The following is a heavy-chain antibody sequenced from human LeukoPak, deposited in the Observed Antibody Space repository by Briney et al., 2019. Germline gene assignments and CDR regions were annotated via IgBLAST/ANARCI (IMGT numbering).Heavy chain of an antibody. V-gene: IGHV3-15*01. CDR3: VTGIPRGGHPLVF. J-gene: IGHJ4*02. CDR1: GFTFTSAW. CDR2: IKSKADGETI. Sequence: AGGSLRLSCAASGFTFTSAWMSWVRQSPGKGLEWVGRIKSKADGETIDYAAPVKGRFTISRDDSTKTLYLLMNSLETDDPAVSLCVTGIPRGGHPLVFWGQGNLVTASS. D-gene: IGHD3-16*02.